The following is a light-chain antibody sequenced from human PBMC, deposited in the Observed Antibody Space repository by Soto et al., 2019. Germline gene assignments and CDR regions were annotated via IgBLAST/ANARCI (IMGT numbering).Light chain of an antibody. J-gene: IGKJ2*03. CDR1: QSVSSTN. Sequence: EIVLTQSPGTLSLSPGESATLSCRASQSVSSTNLAWYQQKPGQPPRLVMFGASSRATGIPDRFSGSGSGTDFTLTISRLEPEDFAVYYCQQYGSAPLSFGQGTKLEIK. V-gene: IGKV3-20*01. CDR3: QQYGSAPLS. CDR2: GAS.